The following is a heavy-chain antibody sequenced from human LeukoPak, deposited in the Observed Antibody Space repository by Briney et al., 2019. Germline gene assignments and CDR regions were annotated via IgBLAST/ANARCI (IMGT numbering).Heavy chain of an antibody. CDR2: ISSSSSYI. D-gene: IGHD6-19*01. CDR3: ARDIAVAVQDAFDI. J-gene: IGHJ3*02. CDR1: GFTFSSYS. Sequence: PWGSLRLSCAASGFTFSSYSMNWVRQAPGKGLEWVSSISSSSSYIYYADSVKGRFTISRDNAKNSLYLQMNSLRAEDTAVYYCARDIAVAVQDAFDIWGQGTMVTVSS. V-gene: IGHV3-21*01.